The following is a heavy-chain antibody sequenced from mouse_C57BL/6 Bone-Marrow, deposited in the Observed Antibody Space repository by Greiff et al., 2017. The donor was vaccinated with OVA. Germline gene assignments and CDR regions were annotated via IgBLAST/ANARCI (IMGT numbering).Heavy chain of an antibody. J-gene: IGHJ4*01. Sequence: EVKLMESGGGLVKPGGSLKLSCAASGFTFSSYAMSWVRQTPEKRLEWVATISDGGSYTYYPDNVKGRFTISRDNAKNNLYLQMSHLKSEDTAMYYWARGDYYGSSYLYAMDYWGQGTSVTVSS. CDR3: ARGDYYGSSYLYAMDY. D-gene: IGHD1-1*01. CDR1: GFTFSSYA. V-gene: IGHV5-4*03. CDR2: ISDGGSYT.